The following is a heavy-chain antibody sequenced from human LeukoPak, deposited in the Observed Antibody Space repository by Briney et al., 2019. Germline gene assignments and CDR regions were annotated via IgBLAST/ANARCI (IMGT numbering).Heavy chain of an antibody. D-gene: IGHD5-12*01. CDR1: GGSVSSSGYY. CDR2: FYESGST. V-gene: IGHV4-39*01. J-gene: IGHJ3*02. Sequence: PSETLSLTCTVSGGSVSSSGYYWDWIRQPPGKGLEWIGNFYESGSTHYNPSLKSRVTISVDTSKNQFSLKLSSVTAADTAVYYCARHTRPGYSAYENAFGIWGQGTMVTVSS. CDR3: ARHTRPGYSAYENAFGI.